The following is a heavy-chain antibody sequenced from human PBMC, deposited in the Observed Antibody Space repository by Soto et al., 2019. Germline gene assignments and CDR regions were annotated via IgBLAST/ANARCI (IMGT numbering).Heavy chain of an antibody. J-gene: IGHJ5*02. D-gene: IGHD2-2*01. CDR2: ISGSGGTV. V-gene: IGHV3-48*03. Sequence: EDQLVESGGALVQPGGTLRLSCAASGFTFSAYDMNWVRQAPGKGLEWIAHISGSGGTVHHADSVKGRFTISRDNAKNTLFLQLRGLRGADTTVYFCTIELGLTCTSASCSYHLFDVWGQGTLVTVSS. CDR3: TIELGLTCTSASCSYHLFDV. CDR1: GFTFSAYD.